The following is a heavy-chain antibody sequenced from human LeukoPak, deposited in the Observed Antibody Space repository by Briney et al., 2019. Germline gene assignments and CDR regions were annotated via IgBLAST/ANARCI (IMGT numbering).Heavy chain of an antibody. D-gene: IGHD3-22*01. J-gene: IGHJ4*02. CDR1: GFTFSIYG. Sequence: GGSLRLSCAASGFTFSIYGMTWVRQAPGKGLEWVAVISYDGSNEYYADSVKGRSTISRDNSKNTLYLQMNSLRVEDTAVYYCARVLNYYDSSGYYFSYWGQGTLVTVSS. CDR3: ARVLNYYDSSGYYFSY. V-gene: IGHV3-30*03. CDR2: ISYDGSNE.